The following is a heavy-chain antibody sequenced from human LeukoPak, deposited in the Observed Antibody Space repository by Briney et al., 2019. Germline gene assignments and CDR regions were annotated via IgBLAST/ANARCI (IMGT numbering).Heavy chain of an antibody. CDR1: GGSISSYY. V-gene: IGHV4-59*08. CDR2: IYYSGST. Sequence: SETLSLTCTVSGGSISSYYWNWIRQPPGKGLEWIGYIYYSGSTNYNPSLKSRVTISVDTSKNQFSLKLSSVTAADTAVYYCARRGVWGSQRGYAFDIWGQGTMVTVSS. CDR3: ARRGVWGSQRGYAFDI. D-gene: IGHD3-16*01. J-gene: IGHJ3*02.